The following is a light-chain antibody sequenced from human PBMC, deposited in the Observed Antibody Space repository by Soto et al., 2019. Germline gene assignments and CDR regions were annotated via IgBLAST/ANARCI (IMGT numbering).Light chain of an antibody. J-gene: IGLJ2*01. CDR2: EVN. Sequence: QSALTQPPSASGSPGQSVTISCTGTSSDIGGYNFVSWYKQHPGKAPKLMIDEVNKRPSGVPDRFSGSKSGNTASLTVSGLQAEDEADYYCSSYADTNNLVFGGGTKLTVL. CDR1: SSDIGGYNF. V-gene: IGLV2-8*01. CDR3: SSYADTNNLV.